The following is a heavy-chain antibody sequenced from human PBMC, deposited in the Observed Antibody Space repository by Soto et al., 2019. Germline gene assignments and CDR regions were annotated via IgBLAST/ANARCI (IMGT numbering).Heavy chain of an antibody. D-gene: IGHD6-6*01. CDR2: ISGVGSGR. CDR1: GFTFGSYA. V-gene: IGHV3-23*04. CDR3: ARVRFPSAPRRPLDYYFMDV. Sequence: VQLVESGGGLVQPGGSLRLSCAASGFTFGSYAMTWVRQAPGKGLEWVSGISGVGSGRYYSDSVDPRFTISRDNRKNLLYLQMNTLRAEDTAVYFCARVRFPSAPRRPLDYYFMDVWGNGTTITVSS. J-gene: IGHJ6*03.